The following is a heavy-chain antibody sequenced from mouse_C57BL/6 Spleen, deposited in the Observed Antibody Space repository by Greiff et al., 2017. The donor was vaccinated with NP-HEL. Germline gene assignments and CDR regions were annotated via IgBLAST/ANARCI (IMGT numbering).Heavy chain of an antibody. J-gene: IGHJ3*01. V-gene: IGHV1-42*01. CDR3: ARRGEGNGGFAY. Sequence: EVQLQQSGPELVKPGASVKISCKASGYSFTGYYMNWVKQSPEKSLEWIGEINPSTGVTTYNQKFKAKATLTVEKSSSTAYMQIKRLTSEDSAVYYCARRGEGNGGFAYWGQGTLVTVSA. D-gene: IGHD2-1*01. CDR1: GYSFTGYY. CDR2: INPSTGVT.